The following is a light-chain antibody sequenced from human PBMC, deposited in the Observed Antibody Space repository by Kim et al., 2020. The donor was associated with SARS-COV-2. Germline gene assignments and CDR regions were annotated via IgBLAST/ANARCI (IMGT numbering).Light chain of an antibody. J-gene: IGLJ2*01. CDR1: KLGDKY. CDR3: QAWDRTTVV. CDR2: QDS. V-gene: IGLV3-1*01. Sequence: SVSPGQTASITCSGDKLGDKYACWYQQKPGQSPVLVIYQDSKLPSGIPERFSGSNSGNTATLTISGTQAMDEADYYCQAWDRTTVVFGGGTQLTVL.